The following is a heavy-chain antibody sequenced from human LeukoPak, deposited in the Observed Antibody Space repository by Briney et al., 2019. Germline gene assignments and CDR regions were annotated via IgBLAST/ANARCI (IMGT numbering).Heavy chain of an antibody. Sequence: GESLKISCRVSGYRFTYDWIGWVRQMPGKGLEWVGIIYPDDSDTRYSPSFEGQVTISADKSINTAFLQWSSLKASDIAMYYCARPYSGSYSDAFDIWGQGTMVTVSS. CDR2: IYPDDSDT. CDR3: ARPYSGSYSDAFDI. D-gene: IGHD1-26*01. V-gene: IGHV5-51*01. J-gene: IGHJ3*02. CDR1: GYRFTYDW.